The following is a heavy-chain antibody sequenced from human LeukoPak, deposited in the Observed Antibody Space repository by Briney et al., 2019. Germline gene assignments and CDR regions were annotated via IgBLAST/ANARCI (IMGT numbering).Heavy chain of an antibody. Sequence: PGGSLRLSCAASGFSFSNYGIHWVRQAPGKGLEWVTVISYDGSNKYFADSVKGRFTISRDNSKNTLYLRMNSLRAEDTAVYYCAKGGTYRDYFDYWGQGTLVTVSS. CDR2: ISYDGSNK. D-gene: IGHD3-16*01. J-gene: IGHJ4*02. V-gene: IGHV3-30*18. CDR3: AKGGTYRDYFDY. CDR1: GFSFSNYG.